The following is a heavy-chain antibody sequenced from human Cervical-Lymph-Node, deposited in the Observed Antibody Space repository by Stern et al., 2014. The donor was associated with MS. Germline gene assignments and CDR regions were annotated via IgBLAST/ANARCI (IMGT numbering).Heavy chain of an antibody. V-gene: IGHV3-30*18. CDR1: GFTFSSYG. Sequence: QDQLVQSGGGVVQPGRSLRLSCAASGFTFSSYGMHWVRQAPGKGLEWLAVISYDGSNKYYADSVKGRFSISRDNSENTLYLQMNSLRAEDTAVYYCAKGGIVVVPAGINYYYGMDVWGQGTTVTVSS. CDR2: ISYDGSNK. J-gene: IGHJ6*02. CDR3: AKGGIVVVPAGINYYYGMDV. D-gene: IGHD2-2*01.